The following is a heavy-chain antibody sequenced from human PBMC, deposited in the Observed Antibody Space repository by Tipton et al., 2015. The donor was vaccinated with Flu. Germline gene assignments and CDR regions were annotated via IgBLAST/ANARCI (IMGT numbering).Heavy chain of an antibody. CDR3: AKWVRFYDSDGYYFLDY. Sequence: GSLRLSCAASGFSFSTYAMTWVRQAPGRGLEWISTIRGDGDSTYYADSVQGRFTISRDNSKNVVFLHMNNLRAEDTAVYYCAKWVRFYDSDGYYFLDYWGQGPLVPVSS. D-gene: IGHD3-22*01. CDR1: GFSFSTYA. J-gene: IGHJ4*02. V-gene: IGHV3-23*01. CDR2: IRGDGDST.